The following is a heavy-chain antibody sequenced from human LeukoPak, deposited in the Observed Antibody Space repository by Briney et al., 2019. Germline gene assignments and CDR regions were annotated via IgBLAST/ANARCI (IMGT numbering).Heavy chain of an antibody. Sequence: ASVKVSCKASGYTFTGYYMHCVRQAPGQGLEWMGWINPNSGGTNYAQKFQGRVTMTRDTSISTAYMELSRLRSDDTAVYYCARDLVGATTTYYYYGMDVWGQGTTVTVSS. D-gene: IGHD1-26*01. CDR1: GYTFTGYY. CDR2: INPNSGGT. J-gene: IGHJ6*02. V-gene: IGHV1-2*02. CDR3: ARDLVGATTTYYYYGMDV.